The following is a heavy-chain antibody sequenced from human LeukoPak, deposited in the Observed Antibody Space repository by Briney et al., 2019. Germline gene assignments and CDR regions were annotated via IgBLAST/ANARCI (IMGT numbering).Heavy chain of an antibody. J-gene: IGHJ4*02. CDR1: GFTVSSNY. Sequence: GGSLRLSCAASGFTVSSNYMSWVRQSPGKGLEWISLIYDGGSTFYAESVKGRFAISRDNSKNTLYLQMNSLRAEDTAVYYCARDRGDGYNPGYWGQGTLVTVSS. CDR3: ARDRGDGYNPGY. V-gene: IGHV3-66*01. D-gene: IGHD5-24*01. CDR2: IYDGGST.